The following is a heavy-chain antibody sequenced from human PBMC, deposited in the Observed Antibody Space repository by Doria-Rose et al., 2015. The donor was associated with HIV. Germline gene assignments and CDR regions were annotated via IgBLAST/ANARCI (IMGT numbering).Heavy chain of an antibody. J-gene: IGHJ4*02. Sequence: QVTLEESGPVLVKPTETLTLTCTVSGVSLSSPGMGVSWIRQPPGKALEWLANMFSDDERSYNTSLKSRLTISRGTSKSQVVLTMTDMDPVDTATYYCARIKSSRWYHKYYFDFWGQGTLVIVSA. CDR3: ARIKSSRWYHKYYFDF. D-gene: IGHD6-13*01. CDR2: MFSDDER. CDR1: GVSLSSPGMG. V-gene: IGHV2-26*01.